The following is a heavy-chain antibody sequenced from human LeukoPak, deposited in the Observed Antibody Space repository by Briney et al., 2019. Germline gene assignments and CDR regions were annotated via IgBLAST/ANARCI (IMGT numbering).Heavy chain of an antibody. J-gene: IGHJ5*02. CDR3: ARGGYYGSGNDFRFDP. Sequence: PSETLSLTCTVSGGSISSYYWSWIRQPPGKGLEWIGYIYYSGSTNYNPSLESRVTISVDTSKNQFSLKLSSVTPADTAVYYCARGGYYGSGNDFRFDPWGQGTLVTVSS. CDR1: GGSISSYY. CDR2: IYYSGST. V-gene: IGHV4-59*01. D-gene: IGHD3-10*01.